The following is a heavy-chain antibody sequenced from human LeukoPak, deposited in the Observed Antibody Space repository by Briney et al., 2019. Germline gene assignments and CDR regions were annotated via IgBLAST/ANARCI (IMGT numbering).Heavy chain of an antibody. Sequence: AGGSLRLSCAASGFTFSDYYMSWIRQAPGKGLEWVSGISDSGGSIHYADSVRGRFTISRDNSKNTVFLQMNSLRAEDTAVYFCAKDSRNTYYNFDYWGQGTLVTVSS. CDR3: AKDSRNTYYNFDY. CDR2: ISDSGGSI. V-gene: IGHV3-23*01. J-gene: IGHJ4*02. CDR1: GFTFSDYY. D-gene: IGHD3-22*01.